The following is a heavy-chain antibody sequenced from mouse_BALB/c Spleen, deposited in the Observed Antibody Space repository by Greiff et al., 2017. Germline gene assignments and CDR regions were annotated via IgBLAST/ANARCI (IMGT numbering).Heavy chain of an antibody. D-gene: IGHD2-14*01. CDR1: GYTFTSYW. CDR2: INPSTGYT. V-gene: IGHV1-7*01. Sequence: QVQLKQSGAELAKPGASVKMSCKASGYTFTSYWMHWVKQRPGQGLEWIGYINPSTGYTEYNQKFKDKATLTADKSSSTAYMQLSSLTSEDSAVYYCARYYRYDGSYYFDYWGQGTTLTVSS. CDR3: ARYYRYDGSYYFDY. J-gene: IGHJ2*01.